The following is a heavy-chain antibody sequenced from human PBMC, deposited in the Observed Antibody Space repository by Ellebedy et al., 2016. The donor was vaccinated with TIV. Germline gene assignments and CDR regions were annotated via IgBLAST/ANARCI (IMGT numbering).Heavy chain of an antibody. V-gene: IGHV4-34*01. CDR3: ARGGSRTTVTTGLAFDI. CDR2: INHSGST. Sequence: SETLSLXCAVYGGSFSGYYWSWIRQPPGKGLEWIGEINHSGSTNYSPSLKSRVTISVDTSKNQFSLKLRSVTAADTAVYYCARGGSRTTVTTGLAFDIWGQGTMVTVSS. J-gene: IGHJ3*02. D-gene: IGHD4-17*01. CDR1: GGSFSGYY.